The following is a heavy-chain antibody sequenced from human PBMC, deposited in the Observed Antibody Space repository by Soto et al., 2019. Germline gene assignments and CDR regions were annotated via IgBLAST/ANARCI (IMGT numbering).Heavy chain of an antibody. J-gene: IGHJ5*02. CDR3: AGFSEVAATEINWFDP. V-gene: IGHV4-30-4*02. CDR1: GASINSGDYY. D-gene: IGHD2-15*01. Sequence: PSDTLSLTCTVSGASINSGDYYWSWIRQPPGKGLEWIGYIYYSGSTYYNPSLKSRVTIPVDTSKNQFSLKLSSVTAADTAVYYCAGFSEVAATEINWFDPWGQGTLVTVSS. CDR2: IYYSGST.